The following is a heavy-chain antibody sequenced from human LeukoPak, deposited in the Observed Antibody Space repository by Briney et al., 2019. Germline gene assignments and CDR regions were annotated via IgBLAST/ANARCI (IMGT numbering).Heavy chain of an antibody. CDR2: IKKDGSEK. CDR1: GFTFSSYW. J-gene: IGHJ6*03. CDR3: ARAYSRYDILTGWYYYYYMDV. D-gene: IGHD3-9*01. V-gene: IGHV3-7*01. Sequence: GGSLRLSCAASGFTFSSYWMSWVRQAPGKGLEWVANIKKDGSEKFYVDSVKGRFTISRDNAKNSLYLQMNSLRAEDTAVYYCARAYSRYDILTGWYYYYYMDVWGKGTTVTISS.